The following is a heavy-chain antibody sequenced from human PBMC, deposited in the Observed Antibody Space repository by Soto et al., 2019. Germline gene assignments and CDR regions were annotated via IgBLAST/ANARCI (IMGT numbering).Heavy chain of an antibody. D-gene: IGHD1-26*01. V-gene: IGHV3-74*01. Sequence: GVLRLSCAAPEFPFNNYWIHWVRQVPGKGLGWVSRINDDGSTTNYADSVKGRFTISRDNAKNTVYLQMNSLRAEDAAVYYCARGGFGKWEIDHWGQGDLVTVSS. CDR1: EFPFNNYW. CDR2: INDDGSTT. CDR3: ARGGFGKWEIDH. J-gene: IGHJ4*02.